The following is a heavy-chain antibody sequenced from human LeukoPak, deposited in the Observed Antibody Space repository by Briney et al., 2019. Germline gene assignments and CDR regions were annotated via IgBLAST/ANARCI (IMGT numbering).Heavy chain of an antibody. V-gene: IGHV3-33*06. J-gene: IGHJ4*02. CDR1: GFTFSSYG. CDR3: AKESRYSSGWYPTYYFDY. CDR2: IWYDGSNK. D-gene: IGHD6-19*01. Sequence: GGSLRLSCAASGFTFSSYGMHRVRQAPGKGLEWVAVIWYDGSNKYYADSVKGRFTISRDNSKNTLYLQMNSLRAEDTAVYYCAKESRYSSGWYPTYYFDYWGQGTLVTVSS.